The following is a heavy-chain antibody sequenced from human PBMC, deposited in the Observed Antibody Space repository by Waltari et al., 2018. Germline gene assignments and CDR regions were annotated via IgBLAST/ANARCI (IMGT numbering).Heavy chain of an antibody. D-gene: IGHD6-25*01. CDR1: GDSMRTTNYY. Sequence: QVQESGPGLVKTSETLSLTCTVSGDSMRTTNYYWAWVRQSPVRGLEWLGSVYYTGKTWYNPSLDSRVSLSVDSSKSLFSLRLRSLTTADTAVYFCTKSGNSYTNSNFFDPWGQGLLVTVSS. J-gene: IGHJ5*02. CDR2: VYYTGKT. V-gene: IGHV4-39*02. CDR3: TKSGNSYTNSNFFDP.